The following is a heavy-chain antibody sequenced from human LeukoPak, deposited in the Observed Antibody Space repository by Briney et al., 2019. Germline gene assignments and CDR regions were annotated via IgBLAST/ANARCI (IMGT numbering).Heavy chain of an antibody. CDR1: GYTFTGYY. V-gene: IGHV1-2*04. Sequence: GASVKVSCKASGYTFTGYYMHWVRQAPGQGLEWMGWISPNSGGTNYAQKFQGWVTMTRDTSISTAYMELSRLRSDDTAVYYCARAYYYGSGSPYAFDIWGQGTMVTVSS. CDR3: ARAYYYGSGSPYAFDI. CDR2: ISPNSGGT. D-gene: IGHD3-10*01. J-gene: IGHJ3*02.